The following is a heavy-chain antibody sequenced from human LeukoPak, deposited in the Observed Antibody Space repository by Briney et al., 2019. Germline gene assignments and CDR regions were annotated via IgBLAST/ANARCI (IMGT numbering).Heavy chain of an antibody. Sequence: GGSLRLSCAASGFTFSSYEMNWVRQAPGKGLEWVSYISSSGSTIYYADSVKGRFTISRDNAKNSLYLQMNSLRAEDTAVYYCARDPPGVVLDYWGQGTLVTVSS. V-gene: IGHV3-48*03. CDR1: GFTFSSYE. CDR2: ISSSGSTI. CDR3: ARDPPGVVLDY. J-gene: IGHJ4*02. D-gene: IGHD3-16*01.